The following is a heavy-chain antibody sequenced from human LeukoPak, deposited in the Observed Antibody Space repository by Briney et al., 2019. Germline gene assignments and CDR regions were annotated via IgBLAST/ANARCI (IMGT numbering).Heavy chain of an antibody. Sequence: SETPSLTCTGPGGSISSYYWSWLRQPPGKGLEWIGIIYYSGSTNYTPTLKSRVTISVDTSKNQFSLKLSSVTAADTAVYYCARSVRTIFGVVTTPGFDYWGQGTLVTVSS. CDR2: IYYSGST. V-gene: IGHV4-59*01. J-gene: IGHJ4*02. D-gene: IGHD3-3*01. CDR3: ARSVRTIFGVVTTPGFDY. CDR1: GGSISSYY.